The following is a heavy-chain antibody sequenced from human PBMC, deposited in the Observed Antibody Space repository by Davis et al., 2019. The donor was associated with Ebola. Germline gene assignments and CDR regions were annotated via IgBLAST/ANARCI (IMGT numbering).Heavy chain of an antibody. Sequence: GESLKISCRASGFSFSRSSMSWVRQAPGKGLVWVAATTIGGATTFYADSVEGRFTISRDNAKDLLFLQLSSLRVEDTAIYYCATNHRAAWVFDNGGQGTLVSVSS. V-gene: IGHV3-23*01. CDR1: GFSFSRSS. D-gene: IGHD2-15*01. CDR3: ATNHRAAWVFDN. CDR2: TTIGGATT. J-gene: IGHJ4*02.